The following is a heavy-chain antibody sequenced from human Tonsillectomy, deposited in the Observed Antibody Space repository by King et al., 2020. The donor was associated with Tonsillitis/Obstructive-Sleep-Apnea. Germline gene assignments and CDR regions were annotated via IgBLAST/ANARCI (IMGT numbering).Heavy chain of an antibody. J-gene: IGHJ4*02. Sequence: VQLVESGGGLVQPGGSLRLSCAASGFTFSSYAMTLVRQAPGKGLELVSAISGIGGSTFYADSGKGRFTISRDNSKNTLYLQMNSLRAEDTAVYYCASLYSSSSDYWGQGTLVTVSS. CDR3: ASLYSSSSDY. CDR1: GFTFSSYA. V-gene: IGHV3-23*04. CDR2: ISGIGGST. D-gene: IGHD6-6*01.